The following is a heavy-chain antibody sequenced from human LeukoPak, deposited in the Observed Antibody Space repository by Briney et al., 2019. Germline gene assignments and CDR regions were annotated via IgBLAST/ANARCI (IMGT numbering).Heavy chain of an antibody. J-gene: IGHJ4*02. Sequence: GGSLRLSCAASGFTFSSHAMSWVRQAPGKGLEWVSAISGSGGSTYYADSMKGRFTISRDNSKNTLYLQMNSLRAEDTAVYFCAKRRYDSSGHFDSWGQGTLVTVSS. V-gene: IGHV3-23*01. CDR2: ISGSGGST. CDR1: GFTFSSHA. CDR3: AKRRYDSSGHFDS. D-gene: IGHD3-22*01.